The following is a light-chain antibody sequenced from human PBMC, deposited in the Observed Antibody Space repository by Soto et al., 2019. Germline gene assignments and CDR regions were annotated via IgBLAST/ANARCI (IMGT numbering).Light chain of an antibody. J-gene: IGKJ2*01. V-gene: IGKV1-39*01. CDR1: QSISSY. Sequence: DIQMTQSPSSLSASAGDRVTITCRASQSISSYLNWYQQKPGKAPKLLIYAASSLQSGVPSRFRGSGSGTDFTLTISSLQPEDFATYYCQQRYSTPYTFGQGTKLEIK. CDR2: AAS. CDR3: QQRYSTPYT.